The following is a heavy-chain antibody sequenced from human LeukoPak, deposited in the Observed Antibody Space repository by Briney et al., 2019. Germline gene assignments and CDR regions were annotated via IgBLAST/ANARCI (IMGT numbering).Heavy chain of an antibody. D-gene: IGHD4-11*01. CDR1: GFTFSYYG. Sequence: PGRSLRLSCAASGFTFSYYGLHWVRQAPGKGLEWVALISYDGSNKDYADSVKGRFTISRDNSKNTLYLQVNSLRADDTAVYYCAKDDPNDYKPWIYWGQGTLVIVSS. J-gene: IGHJ4*02. CDR3: AKDDPNDYKPWIY. CDR2: ISYDGSNK. V-gene: IGHV3-30*18.